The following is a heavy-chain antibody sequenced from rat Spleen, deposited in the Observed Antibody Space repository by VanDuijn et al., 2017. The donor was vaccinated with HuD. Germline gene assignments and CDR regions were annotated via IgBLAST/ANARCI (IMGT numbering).Heavy chain of an antibody. CDR3: ARGGNYDFDY. V-gene: IGHV5-25*01. CDR1: GFTFSNYY. D-gene: IGHD1-10*01. J-gene: IGHJ2*01. CDR2: ISTGGDNT. Sequence: EVQLVESGGGLVQPGRSLKFSCAASGFTFSNYYMAWVRQAPTKGLEWVAYISTGGDNTYYRDSVKGRFTISRDNAKSTLYLQMNSLRSDDTATYYCARGGNYDFDYWGHGVMVTVSS.